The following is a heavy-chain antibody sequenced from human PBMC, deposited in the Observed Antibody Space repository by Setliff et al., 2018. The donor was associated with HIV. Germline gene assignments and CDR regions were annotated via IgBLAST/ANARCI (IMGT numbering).Heavy chain of an antibody. D-gene: IGHD6-13*01. CDR2: ISSGGGT. V-gene: IGHV3-23*01. Sequence: GGSLRLSCAASGFPFSNYAMSWVRQAPGKGLEWVSAISSGGGTYYADFVKGRFTISRDNSKNTLYLQMNSLRAEDTAVYYCAKAPLTIVATGGEDCWGQGTLVT. J-gene: IGHJ4*02. CDR3: AKAPLTIVATGGEDC. CDR1: GFPFSNYA.